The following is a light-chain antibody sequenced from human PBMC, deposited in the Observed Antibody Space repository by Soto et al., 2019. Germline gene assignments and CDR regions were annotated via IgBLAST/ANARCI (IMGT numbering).Light chain of an antibody. CDR1: QSVSNN. CDR2: GAS. CDR3: QQYNNWPPAWT. J-gene: IGKJ1*01. Sequence: EIVLTQSPCTLSLSPGERATLSCRASQSVSNNYLAWYQQKPGQAPRLLIYGASNRATGIPDRFSGSGSGTEFTLTISSLQSEDFAVYYCQQYNNWPPAWTFGQGTKVDI. V-gene: IGKV3D-15*01.